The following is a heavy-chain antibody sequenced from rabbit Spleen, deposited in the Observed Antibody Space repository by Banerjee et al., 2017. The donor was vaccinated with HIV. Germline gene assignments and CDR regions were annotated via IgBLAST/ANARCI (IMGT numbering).Heavy chain of an antibody. J-gene: IGHJ4*01. CDR3: VRGASSSGYYSL. Sequence: QSLEESGGGLVQPGGSLKLSCKASGFDFSTYGVSWVRQAPGKGLEWIGYIDGVFGTTYYARWVNGRFTISSHSAQNTLYLQMNSLTAADTATYFCVRGASSSGYYSLWGPGTLVTV. CDR2: IDGVFGTT. D-gene: IGHD1-1*01. CDR1: GFDFSTYG. V-gene: IGHV1S7*01.